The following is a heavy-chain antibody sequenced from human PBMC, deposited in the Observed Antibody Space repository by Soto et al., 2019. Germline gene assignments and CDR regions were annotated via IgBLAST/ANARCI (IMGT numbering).Heavy chain of an antibody. D-gene: IGHD3-22*01. Sequence: PGESLKISCKGSGYSFVSYWITWVRQKPGKGLEWMGRIDPGDSQTYYSPSFRGHVTISVTKSITTVFLQWSSLRASDTAMYYCARQIYDSDTGPNFQYYFDSWGQGTPVTVSS. CDR2: IDPGDSQT. J-gene: IGHJ4*02. CDR1: GYSFVSYW. V-gene: IGHV5-10-1*01. CDR3: ARQIYDSDTGPNFQYYFDS.